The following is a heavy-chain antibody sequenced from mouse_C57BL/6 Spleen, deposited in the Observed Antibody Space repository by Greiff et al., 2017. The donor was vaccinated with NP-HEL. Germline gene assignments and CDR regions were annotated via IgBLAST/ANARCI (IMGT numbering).Heavy chain of an antibody. J-gene: IGHJ2*01. CDR1: GYAFSSYW. CDR2: IYPGDGDT. CDR3: ARSGGYYGNSLDY. V-gene: IGHV1-80*01. Sequence: QVQLQQSGAELVKPGASVKISCKASGYAFSSYWMNWVKQRPGKGLEWIGQIYPGDGDTNYNGKFKGKATLTADKSSSTAYMQLSSLTSEDSAIYFCARSGGYYGNSLDYWGQGTTLTVSS. D-gene: IGHD1-1*01.